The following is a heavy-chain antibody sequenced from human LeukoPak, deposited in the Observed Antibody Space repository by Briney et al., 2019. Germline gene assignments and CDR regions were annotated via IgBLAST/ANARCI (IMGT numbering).Heavy chain of an antibody. V-gene: IGHV3-21*01. CDR1: GFTFSSYS. Sequence: GGSLRLSCAVSGFTFSSYSMNWVRQAPGKGLEWVSSISSSSSYIYYADSVKGRFTISRDNAKNSLYLQMNSLRAEDTAVYYCARGRGTGYYTLYYYYGMDVWGQGTTVTVSS. CDR3: ARGRGTGYYTLYYYYGMDV. D-gene: IGHD3/OR15-3a*01. CDR2: ISSSSSYI. J-gene: IGHJ6*02.